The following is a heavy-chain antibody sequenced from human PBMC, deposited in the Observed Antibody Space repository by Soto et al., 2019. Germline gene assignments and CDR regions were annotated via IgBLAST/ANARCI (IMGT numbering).Heavy chain of an antibody. CDR1: GFTFSSYG. Sequence: EAQLLESGGGLVQPGGSLRLSCAASGFTFSSYGMNWVRQAPGKGLEWVSSITATGGNTYYADSVKGRFTISRDNSKDTLSLQMHSLTAEDTAVYYCAGRCCTAGTCYPNYYCYMDVWGNGTTVTVSS. CDR2: ITATGGNT. J-gene: IGHJ6*03. V-gene: IGHV3-23*01. D-gene: IGHD2-8*02. CDR3: AGRCCTAGTCYPNYYCYMDV.